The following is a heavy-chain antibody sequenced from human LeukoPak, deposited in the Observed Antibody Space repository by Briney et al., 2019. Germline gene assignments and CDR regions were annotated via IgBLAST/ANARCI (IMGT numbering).Heavy chain of an antibody. CDR3: ARGGDYSNYGSVRFDP. J-gene: IGHJ5*02. CDR2: IIPIFGTA. D-gene: IGHD4-11*01. V-gene: IGHV1-69*05. CDR1: GGTFSSYA. Sequence: ASVKVSYKASGGTFSSYAISWVRQAPGQGLEWMGRIIPIFGTANYAQKFQGRVTITTDESTSTAYMELSSLRSEDTAVYYCARGGDYSNYGSVRFDPWGQGTLVTVSS.